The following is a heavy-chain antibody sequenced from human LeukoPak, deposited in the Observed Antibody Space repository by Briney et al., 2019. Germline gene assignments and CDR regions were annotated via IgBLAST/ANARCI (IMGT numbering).Heavy chain of an antibody. D-gene: IGHD6-19*01. Sequence: GGSLRLSCAASVFTFSSYEMNWVRQAPGKGLEWGSYISCSGSTMYYADSVKGRFTISRDNAKNSLYLQMNRLRAEDTAVYYCARSGKAVAGRYYGMDVWGQGTTVTVSS. V-gene: IGHV3-48*03. CDR3: ARSGKAVAGRYYGMDV. J-gene: IGHJ6*02. CDR2: ISCSGSTM. CDR1: VFTFSSYE.